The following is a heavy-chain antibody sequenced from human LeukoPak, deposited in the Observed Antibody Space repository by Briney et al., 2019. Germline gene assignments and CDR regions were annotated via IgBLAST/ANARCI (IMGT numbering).Heavy chain of an antibody. CDR3: ARGNGAPNWFDP. CDR1: GFTFSSYS. CDR2: ISSSSSYI. Sequence: GGSLRLSCAASGFTFSSYSMNWVRQAPGKGLERVSSISSSSSYIYYADSVKGRFTISRDNSKNTVDLQMNSLRTEDTAVYYSARGNGAPNWFDPWGQGTLVTVSS. D-gene: IGHD1-1*01. J-gene: IGHJ5*02. V-gene: IGHV3-21*01.